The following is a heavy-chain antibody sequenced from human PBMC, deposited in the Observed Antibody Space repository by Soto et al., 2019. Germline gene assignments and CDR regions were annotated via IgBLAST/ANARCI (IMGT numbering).Heavy chain of an antibody. V-gene: IGHV1-3*01. J-gene: IGHJ2*01. D-gene: IGHD1-26*01. CDR1: GYTFTSYA. CDR2: SNAGNGNT. Sequence: QVQLVQSGAEVKKPGASVKVSCKASGYTFTSYAMHWVRQAPVQRLEWMGWSNAGNGNTKYSQKLQGRVTITRDTSASTAYMELSSLRSEDTAVCYCARGGSLYWYFDLWGRGTLVTVSS. CDR3: ARGGSLYWYFDL.